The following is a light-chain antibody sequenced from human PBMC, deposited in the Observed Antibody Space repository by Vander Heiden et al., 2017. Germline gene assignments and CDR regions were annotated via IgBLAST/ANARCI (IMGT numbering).Light chain of an antibody. CDR1: NIGSKS. V-gene: IGLV3-21*02. Sequence: SYVLPQPPSVAVAPGQTARITSGGNNIGSKSVHWYQQKPGQAPVLVVYDDSDRPSGIPERFSGSNSGNTATLTISRVEAGDEADYYCQVWDSSSDHVVFGGGTKLTVL. CDR2: DDS. J-gene: IGLJ2*01. CDR3: QVWDSSSDHVV.